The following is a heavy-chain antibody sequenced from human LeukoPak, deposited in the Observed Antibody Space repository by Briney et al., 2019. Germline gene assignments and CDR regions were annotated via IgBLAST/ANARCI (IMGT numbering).Heavy chain of an antibody. CDR2: ISTTGGST. Sequence: GGSLRLSCTASGFSFNNYAMSWVRQAPGKGLEWVSAISTTGGSTYYADSVKGRFTISRDNSKNTLSLQMDSLRVEDTAVYYCAKDWTTVVTPKGYYFDSWGQGTLVTVSS. D-gene: IGHD4-23*01. CDR1: GFSFNNYA. V-gene: IGHV3-23*01. CDR3: AKDWTTVVTPKGYYFDS. J-gene: IGHJ4*02.